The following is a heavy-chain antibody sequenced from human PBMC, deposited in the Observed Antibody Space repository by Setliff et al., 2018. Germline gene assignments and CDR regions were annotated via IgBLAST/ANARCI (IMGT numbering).Heavy chain of an antibody. CDR1: GYTFTNYA. J-gene: IGHJ6*02. D-gene: IGHD3-3*01. Sequence: ASVKVSCKASGYTFTNYAIHWVRQAPGQRLEWMGWINAGNGNTKYSQKFQGRVTITRDTSASTAYMELSSLRSDDTAVYYCASDGQGNYNFWSGSYYYYGMDVWGQGTTVTVSS. CDR3: ASDGQGNYNFWSGSYYYYGMDV. CDR2: INAGNGNT. V-gene: IGHV1-3*01.